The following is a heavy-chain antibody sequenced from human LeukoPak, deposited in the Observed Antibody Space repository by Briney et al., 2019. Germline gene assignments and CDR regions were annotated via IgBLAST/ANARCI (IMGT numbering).Heavy chain of an antibody. CDR3: ARDRGPYYGSGSYYNNPLSFDY. V-gene: IGHV3-23*01. D-gene: IGHD3-10*01. J-gene: IGHJ4*02. CDR2: ISGSGGST. CDR1: GFTFSSYA. Sequence: PGGSLRLSCAASGFTFSSYAMSWVRQAPGKGLEWVSAISGSGGSTYYADSVKGRFTISRDNANNSLYLQMNSLRAEDTAVYYCARDRGPYYGSGSYYNNPLSFDYWGQGTLVTVSS.